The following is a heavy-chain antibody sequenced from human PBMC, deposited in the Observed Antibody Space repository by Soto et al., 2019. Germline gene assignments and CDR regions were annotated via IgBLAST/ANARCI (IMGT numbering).Heavy chain of an antibody. V-gene: IGHV4-31*03. CDR1: GGPIRSTTYY. CDR2: IYYTGST. D-gene: IGHD3-22*01. J-gene: IGHJ3*02. CDR3: ARVYDSTGYPAAGGAFDI. Sequence: LSLTCTVSGGPIRSTTYYWSWIRQHPGKGLEWFGYIYYTGSTYYNPSLKSRVTMSVDTPKKQFSLNLSSVTAADTAVYYCARVYDSTGYPAAGGAFDIWGQGTKVTVSS.